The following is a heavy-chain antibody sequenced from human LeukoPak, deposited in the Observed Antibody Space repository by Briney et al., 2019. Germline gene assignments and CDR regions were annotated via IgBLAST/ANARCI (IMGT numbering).Heavy chain of an antibody. CDR2: INWNGDRT. Sequence: GGSLRLSCAASGFTFDDYGMSWVRQAPGKGLEWVSGINWNGDRTGYADAVRGRFTISRDNAKNSLYLQMNSLRAEDTALYYCARKGYYGSGTYLDYWGQGTLVTVSS. J-gene: IGHJ4*02. D-gene: IGHD3-10*01. CDR1: GFTFDDYG. CDR3: ARKGYYGSGTYLDY. V-gene: IGHV3-20*04.